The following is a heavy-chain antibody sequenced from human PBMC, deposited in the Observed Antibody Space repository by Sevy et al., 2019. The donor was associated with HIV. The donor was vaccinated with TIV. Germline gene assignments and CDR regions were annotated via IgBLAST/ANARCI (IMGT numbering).Heavy chain of an antibody. J-gene: IGHJ4*02. CDR1: GYTFTGYY. D-gene: IGHD3-3*01. V-gene: IGHV1-2*02. CDR2: INPNSGGT. Sequence: ASVKVSCKASGYTFTGYYMHWVRQAPGQGLEWMGWINPNSGGTNYAQKFQGRVTMTRDTSISTAYMELSRLRSDGTAVYYCARMDGIFGVVIWSLDYWGQGTLVTVSS. CDR3: ARMDGIFGVVIWSLDY.